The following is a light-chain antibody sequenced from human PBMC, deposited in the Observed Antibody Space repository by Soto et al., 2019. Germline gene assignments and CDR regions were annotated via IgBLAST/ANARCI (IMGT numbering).Light chain of an antibody. Sequence: QSALTQPASVSGSPGQSIAISCTGTSSDVGSYNSVSWYQQHPGKAPKLMIYEGSKRPSGVSDRFSGSKSGNTASLTISGLQAEDEADYYCCSYAGNPYVFVTGTKVTVL. V-gene: IGLV2-23*01. CDR2: EGS. CDR1: SSDVGSYNS. CDR3: CSYAGNPYV. J-gene: IGLJ1*01.